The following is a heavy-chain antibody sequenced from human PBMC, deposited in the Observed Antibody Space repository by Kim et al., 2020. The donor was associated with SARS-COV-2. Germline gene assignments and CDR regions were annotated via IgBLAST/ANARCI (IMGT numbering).Heavy chain of an antibody. CDR1: GFTFSSYW. D-gene: IGHD6-6*01. V-gene: IGHV3-74*01. J-gene: IGHJ3*02. CDR3: ARDYSSSLGRHAFDI. CDR2: INSDGSNT. Sequence: GGSLRLSCAASGFTFSSYWMHWVRQAPGKGLVWVSRINSDGSNTNYADSVKGRFTISRDNAKNTLYLQMNSLRAEDTAMYYCARDYSSSLGRHAFDIWGQGTMVTVSS.